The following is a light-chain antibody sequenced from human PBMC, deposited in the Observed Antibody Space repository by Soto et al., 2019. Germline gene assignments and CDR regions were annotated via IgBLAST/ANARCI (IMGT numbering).Light chain of an antibody. V-gene: IGKV1-6*01. CDR3: LQDYNYPIT. J-gene: IGKJ5*01. CDR1: QGIRND. Sequence: AIQMTQSPSSLSASGGDRVTITCRASQGIRNDLGWYQQKPGKAPKLLIYAASSLQSGVPSRFSGSGSGTDVTLTISSLQPEDFATYYCLQDYNYPITFGQVTRLEIK. CDR2: AAS.